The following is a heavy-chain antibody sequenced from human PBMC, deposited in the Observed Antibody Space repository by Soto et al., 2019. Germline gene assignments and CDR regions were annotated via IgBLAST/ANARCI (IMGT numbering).Heavy chain of an antibody. J-gene: IGHJ6*02. CDR3: ARGSPSWSGHYGMDV. V-gene: IGHV1-46*01. Sequence: ASVKVSCNASGYTFTSYYMHWVRPAPGQGLEWMGILNPSGGSTSYAQKFQGRVTMTRDTSTSTVYMELSSLRSEDTAVYYCARGSPSWSGHYGMDVWGQGTTVPVSS. CDR2: LNPSGGST. D-gene: IGHD3-3*01. CDR1: GYTFTSYY.